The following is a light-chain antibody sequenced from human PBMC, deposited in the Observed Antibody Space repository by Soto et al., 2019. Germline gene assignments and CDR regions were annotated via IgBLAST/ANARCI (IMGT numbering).Light chain of an antibody. CDR3: QQYNNGPPWT. CDR1: QSVSSN. Sequence: EIVMTQSPATLSVSPGERATLSCRANQSVSSNLDWYQQKPDQAHRLLIYGAYTRATGIPARFSCSGSGTELTLNISSLQSEDFAVYYCQQYNNGPPWTFVQRTKGEIK. V-gene: IGKV3-15*01. CDR2: GAY. J-gene: IGKJ1*01.